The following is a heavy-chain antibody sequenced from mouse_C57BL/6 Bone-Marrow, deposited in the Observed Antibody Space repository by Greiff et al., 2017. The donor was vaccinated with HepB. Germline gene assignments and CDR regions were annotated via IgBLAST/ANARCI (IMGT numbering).Heavy chain of an antibody. V-gene: IGHV1-9*01. Sequence: QVQLQQSGAELMKPGASVKLSCKATGYTFTGYWIEWVKQRPGHGLEWIGEILPGSGSTNNNEKFKGKATFTADTSSNTAYMQLSSLTTEDSAIYYCARGDYYGSSPFDYWGQGTTLTVSS. J-gene: IGHJ2*01. CDR1: GYTFTGYW. CDR2: ILPGSGST. D-gene: IGHD1-1*01. CDR3: ARGDYYGSSPFDY.